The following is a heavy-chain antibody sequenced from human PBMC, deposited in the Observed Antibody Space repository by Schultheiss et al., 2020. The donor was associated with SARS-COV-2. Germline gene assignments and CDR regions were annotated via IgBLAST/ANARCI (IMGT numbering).Heavy chain of an antibody. V-gene: IGHV4-59*01. CDR3: ARGEILSFETLYSLVY. CDR2: IYFTGIT. J-gene: IGHJ4*02. CDR1: GGSFSGYY. D-gene: IGHD3-10*01. Sequence: SETLSLTCAVYGGSFSGYYWSWIRQPPGKGLDPIGNIYFTGITKYNPSLKSRVTISIDTSKNQFSLNLNSVTAADTAVYYCARGEILSFETLYSLVYWGQGTLVTVSS.